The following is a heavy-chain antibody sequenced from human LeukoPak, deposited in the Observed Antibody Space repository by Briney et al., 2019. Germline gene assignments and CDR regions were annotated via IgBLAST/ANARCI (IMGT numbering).Heavy chain of an antibody. V-gene: IGHV3-74*03. CDR3: ARFPLTYATA. CDR1: GFTFSDYW. Sequence: GGSLRLSCAASGFTFSDYWMHWVRQTPGKGLEWVSRINADGGATCADSVLGRFTLSRDNAQNRVYLQTNSLRDEDTAVYFCARFPLTYATAWGQGTLVTVSS. D-gene: IGHD2-2*01. J-gene: IGHJ5*02. CDR2: INADGGAT.